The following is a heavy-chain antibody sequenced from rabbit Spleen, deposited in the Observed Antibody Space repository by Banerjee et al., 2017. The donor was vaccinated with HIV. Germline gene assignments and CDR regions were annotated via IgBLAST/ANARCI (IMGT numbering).Heavy chain of an antibody. D-gene: IGHD6-1*01. CDR1: GFSFSSGYY. J-gene: IGHJ3*01. CDR2: IGVGSGNT. V-gene: IGHV1S40*01. CDR3: ARSLYGYGSAADATMLDL. Sequence: QSLEESGGDLVKPGASLTLTCKASGFSFSSGYYMCWVRQAPGKGLEWIACIGVGSGNTYYASWAKGRFTISKTSSTTVTLQMTSLTGADTATYFCARSLYGYGSAADATMLDLWGPGTLVTVS.